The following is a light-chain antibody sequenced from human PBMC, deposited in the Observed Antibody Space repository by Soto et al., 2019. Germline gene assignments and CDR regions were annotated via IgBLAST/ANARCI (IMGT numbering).Light chain of an antibody. J-gene: IGLJ1*01. Sequence: QSVLTQPPSXXGSPXXSVAISCTGTSSDVGGYNYVSWYQQHPGKAPKLMIYEVNKRPSGVPDRFSGSKSGNTASLTVSGLQAEDEADYYCSSYAGSSNVFGTGTKVTVL. CDR2: EVN. CDR1: SSDVGGYNY. CDR3: SSYAGSSNV. V-gene: IGLV2-8*01.